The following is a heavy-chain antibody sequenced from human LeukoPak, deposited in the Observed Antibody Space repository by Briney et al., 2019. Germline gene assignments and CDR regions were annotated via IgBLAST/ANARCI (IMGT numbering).Heavy chain of an antibody. Sequence: GGSLRLSCAASGFTFSSYAMSWVRQAPGKGLEWVSGISGSGGSTYYADSVKGRFTISRDNSKSTLYLQMNSLRAEDAAVYYCAKTIVPTRNYDYYYGMDVWGQGTTVTVSS. CDR1: GFTFSSYA. CDR2: ISGSGGST. CDR3: AKTIVPTRNYDYYYGMDV. J-gene: IGHJ6*02. V-gene: IGHV3-23*01. D-gene: IGHD1-14*01.